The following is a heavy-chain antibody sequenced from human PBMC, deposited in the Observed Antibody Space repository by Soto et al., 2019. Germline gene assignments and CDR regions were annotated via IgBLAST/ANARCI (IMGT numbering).Heavy chain of an antibody. D-gene: IGHD3-3*01. Sequence: ASVKVSCKASGYTFTSYDINWVRQATGQGLEWMGWMNPNSGNTGYAQKFQGRVTMTRNTSISTAYMELSSLRSEDTAVYYCARGLGIWSGYSVLYYYYMDVWGKGTTVTVSS. CDR3: ARGLGIWSGYSVLYYYYMDV. CDR1: GYTFTSYD. CDR2: MNPNSGNT. J-gene: IGHJ6*03. V-gene: IGHV1-8*01.